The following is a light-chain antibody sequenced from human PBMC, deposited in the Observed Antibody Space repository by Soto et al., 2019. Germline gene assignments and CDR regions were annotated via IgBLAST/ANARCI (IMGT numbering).Light chain of an antibody. Sequence: QSALTQPASVSGSPGQSITISCTGTSSDVGDYNYISWYQQHPGKAPKLVIFDVSVRPSGVSNRFSGSKSGNTASLTISGLQAEDEADYYCSSYTISTVLFGGGTKVTVL. CDR1: SSDVGDYNY. CDR3: SSYTISTVL. V-gene: IGLV2-14*03. J-gene: IGLJ2*01. CDR2: DVS.